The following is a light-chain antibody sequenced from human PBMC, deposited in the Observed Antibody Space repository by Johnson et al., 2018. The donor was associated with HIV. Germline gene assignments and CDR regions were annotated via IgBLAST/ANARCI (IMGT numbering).Light chain of an antibody. V-gene: IGLV1-51*01. Sequence: QSVLTQPPSVSVAPGQKVTISCSGSSSNIGNNYVSWYQQLPGTAPKLLIYDNNKRPSGIPDRFSGSKSGTSATLGITGLQTGDEADYYCGTWDSSLTLYVFGTGTKGTVL. J-gene: IGLJ1*01. CDR2: DNN. CDR1: SSNIGNNY. CDR3: GTWDSSLTLYV.